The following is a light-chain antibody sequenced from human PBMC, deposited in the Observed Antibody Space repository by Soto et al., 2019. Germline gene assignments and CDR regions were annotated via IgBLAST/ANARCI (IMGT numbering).Light chain of an antibody. V-gene: IGKV2-24*01. CDR1: QSLLHSDGNTY. CDR2: KVS. CDR3: MQATQSHWT. J-gene: IGKJ1*01. Sequence: DIVMTQTPLSSPVTLGQAASISCRPSQSLLHSDGNTYLSWFQQRPGQPPRLLIYKVSDRFSGVSDRFSGSGAGTDFTLTISRVEAEDVGIYYCMQATQSHWTFGQGTKVDIK.